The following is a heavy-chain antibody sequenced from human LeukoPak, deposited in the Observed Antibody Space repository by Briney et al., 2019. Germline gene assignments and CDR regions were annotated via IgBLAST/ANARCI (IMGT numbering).Heavy chain of an antibody. Sequence: GASVKVSCKASGYTFTGYYMHWVRQAPGQGLEWMGWINPNSGGTNYAQKSQGWVTMTRDTSISTAYMELSRLRSDDTAVYYCARDNLDGDYVYVYWGQGTLVTVSS. J-gene: IGHJ4*02. CDR2: INPNSGGT. D-gene: IGHD4-17*01. CDR1: GYTFTGYY. V-gene: IGHV1-2*04. CDR3: ARDNLDGDYVYVY.